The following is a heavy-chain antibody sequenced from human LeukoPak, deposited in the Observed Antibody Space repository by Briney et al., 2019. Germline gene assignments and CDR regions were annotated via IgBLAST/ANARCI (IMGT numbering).Heavy chain of an antibody. D-gene: IGHD3-22*01. V-gene: IGHV3-48*03. CDR2: ISSSGSTI. J-gene: IGHJ4*02. CDR3: ARVLFDTYDSSGYYYNY. CDR1: GFTFSSYE. Sequence: PGGSLRLSCAASGFTFSSYEMNWVRQAPGKGLVWVSYISSSGSTIYYADSVKGRFTISRDNAKNSLYLQMNSLRAEDTAVYYCARVLFDTYDSSGYYYNYWGQGTLVTVSS.